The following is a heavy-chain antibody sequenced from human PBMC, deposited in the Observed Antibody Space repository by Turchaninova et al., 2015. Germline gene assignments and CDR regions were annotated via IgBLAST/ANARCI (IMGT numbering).Heavy chain of an antibody. CDR1: GFSLDTSGTG. V-gene: IGHV2-5*02. J-gene: IGHJ4*02. CDR2: VYWDDDT. Sequence: QITLKESGPTLVKPTQTLTLTCSFSGFSLDTSGTGVGWIRQAPGKTLEWLSLVYWDDDTRYRLSLRNRLTITTDTSKNKVVFIRTNMDPVETATYYCGHMGSWLLASYFGVVPTNAFDFWGQGILVIVSS. CDR3: GHMGSWLLASYFGVVPTNAFDF. D-gene: IGHD3-3*01.